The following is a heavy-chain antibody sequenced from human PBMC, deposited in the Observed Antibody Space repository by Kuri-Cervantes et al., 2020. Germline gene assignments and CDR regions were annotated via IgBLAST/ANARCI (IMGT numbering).Heavy chain of an antibody. Sequence: GGSLRLSCAASGFTFSSYSMNWVRQAPGKGLEWVSSISSSSSYIYYADSVKGRFTISRDNAKNSLYLQMNSLRAEDTAVYYCARGGPSLQYYYYGMDVWGQGTTVTVSS. V-gene: IGHV3-21*04. CDR2: ISSSSSYI. CDR1: GFTFSSYS. D-gene: IGHD4-11*01. J-gene: IGHJ6*02. CDR3: ARGGPSLQYYYYGMDV.